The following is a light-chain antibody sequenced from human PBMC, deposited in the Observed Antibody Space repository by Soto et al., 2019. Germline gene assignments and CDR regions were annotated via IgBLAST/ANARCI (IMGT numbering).Light chain of an antibody. CDR2: EVN. J-gene: IGLJ2*01. V-gene: IGLV2-23*02. CDR3: CSYAGRSNVV. Sequence: QSVLTQPASVSGSPGQSITISCTGTSGDVGTYNLVSWYQQHLGRAPKLIIFEVNKRPSGVSNRLSGSKSGNTASLAISGLQADDEADYHCCSYAGRSNVVCGGGTKVTVL. CDR1: SGDVGTYNL.